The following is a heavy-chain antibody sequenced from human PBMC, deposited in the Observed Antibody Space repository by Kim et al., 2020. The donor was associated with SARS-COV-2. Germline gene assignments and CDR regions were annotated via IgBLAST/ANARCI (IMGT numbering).Heavy chain of an antibody. Sequence: GGSLRLSCAASGFTFSGYWMHWVRQVPGKGLVWVSRINPDGTSTTYADSVQGRFTISRDNAKNTLYLQMNSLTVDDTAVYYCTRGGADGGCSTWCRWGQGDLVSVSS. D-gene: IGHD2-15*01. CDR1: GFTFSGYW. J-gene: IGHJ4*02. CDR2: INPDGTST. CDR3: TRGGADGGCSTWCR. V-gene: IGHV3-74*01.